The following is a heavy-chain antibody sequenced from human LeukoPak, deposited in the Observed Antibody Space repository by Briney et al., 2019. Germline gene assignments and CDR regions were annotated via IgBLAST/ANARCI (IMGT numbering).Heavy chain of an antibody. J-gene: IGHJ4*02. Sequence: GGSLRLSCSASGFTFDDYAMHWVRQAPGKGLEWVSGISWNSDSIGYADSVKGRFTISRDNAKNSLYLQMNSLRAEDTALYYCAKDKSIVGPYYFDYWGQGTLVTVSS. CDR1: GFTFDDYA. D-gene: IGHD1-26*01. V-gene: IGHV3-9*01. CDR3: AKDKSIVGPYYFDY. CDR2: ISWNSDSI.